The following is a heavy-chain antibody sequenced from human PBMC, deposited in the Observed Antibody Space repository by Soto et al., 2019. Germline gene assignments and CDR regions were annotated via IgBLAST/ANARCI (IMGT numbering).Heavy chain of an antibody. CDR1: GYSFTSYW. J-gene: IGHJ6*02. D-gene: IGHD3-10*01. CDR2: IDPSDSYT. Sequence: EVQLVQSGAEVKKPGESLRISCKGSGYSFTSYWISWVRQMPGKGLEWMGRIDPSDSYTNYSPSFQGHVTISADKSISTAYLQWSSLKASDTAMYYCARHLFGEWQQLSHYYYGMDVWGQGTTVTVSS. CDR3: ARHLFGEWQQLSHYYYGMDV. V-gene: IGHV5-10-1*03.